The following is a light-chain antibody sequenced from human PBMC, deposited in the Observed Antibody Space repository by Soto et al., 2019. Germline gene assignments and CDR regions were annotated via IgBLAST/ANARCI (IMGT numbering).Light chain of an antibody. CDR2: SNN. CDR1: SSDVGSYN. J-gene: IGLJ2*01. V-gene: IGLV1-44*01. CDR3: ATWDDSLNGHVV. Sequence: QSALTQPASVSGSPGQSITISCTGTSSDVGSYNYVSWYQQLPGTAPKFLIYSNNQRPSGVPKRFSGSKSGTSASLAISGLQSEDEADYYCATWDDSLNGHVVFGGGTKLTVL.